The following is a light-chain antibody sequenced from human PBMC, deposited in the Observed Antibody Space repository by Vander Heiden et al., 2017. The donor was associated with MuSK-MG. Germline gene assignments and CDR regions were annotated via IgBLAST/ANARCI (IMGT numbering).Light chain of an antibody. V-gene: IGKV3-11*01. CDR2: DAS. CDR1: QSVSSY. J-gene: IGKJ4*01. CDR3: QQRSNWRPT. Sequence: EIVLTQSPATLSLSPGERASLSCRASQSVSSYLAWYQQKPGQAPRLLIYDASNRATGIPARFSGSGSGTDFTLTISSLEPEDFAVYYCQQRSNWRPTFGGGTKVEL.